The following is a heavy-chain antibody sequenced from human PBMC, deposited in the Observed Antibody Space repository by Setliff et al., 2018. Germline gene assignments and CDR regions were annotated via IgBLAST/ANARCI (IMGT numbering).Heavy chain of an antibody. CDR1: GGTLSGYA. J-gene: IGHJ6*02. D-gene: IGHD1-1*01. V-gene: IGHV1-69*06. CDR3: ARDSVTLGQLERRGGFRYYDMDV. Sequence: SVKVSCKASGGTLSGYAFSWVRQAPGQGLEWVGGITPIFETAHYAQKFQDRVTITADKSTSTVYMELNSLISEDTAVYFCARDSVTLGQLERRGGFRYYDMDVWGRGTTVTASS. CDR2: ITPIFETA.